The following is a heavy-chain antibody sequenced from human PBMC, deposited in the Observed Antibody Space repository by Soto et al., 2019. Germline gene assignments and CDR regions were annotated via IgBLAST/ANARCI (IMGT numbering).Heavy chain of an antibody. Sequence: GFLKICCTSAGYSFTSYWIGRVRQMPGKGLEWMGIIYPCDSDTRYSPSFQGQVTISADKSISTAYLQWSSLKASDTAMYYCARMVVPAANGGGYYGMDVWGQGTTVTVSS. J-gene: IGHJ6*02. CDR3: ARMVVPAANGGGYYGMDV. V-gene: IGHV5-51*01. D-gene: IGHD2-2*01. CDR1: GYSFTSYW. CDR2: IYPCDSDT.